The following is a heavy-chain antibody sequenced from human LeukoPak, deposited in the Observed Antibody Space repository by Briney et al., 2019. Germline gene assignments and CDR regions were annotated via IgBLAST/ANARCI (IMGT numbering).Heavy chain of an antibody. CDR1: GFTFSSYA. D-gene: IGHD2/OR15-2a*01. V-gene: IGHV3-30*04. Sequence: GGSLRLSCAASGFTFSSYAMHWVRQAPGKGLEWVAVISYDGSNKYYADSVKGRFTISRDNAKNSLYLQMNSLRAEDTAVYYCARDQYPGLYDAFDIWGQGTMVTVSS. CDR3: ARDQYPGLYDAFDI. J-gene: IGHJ3*02. CDR2: ISYDGSNK.